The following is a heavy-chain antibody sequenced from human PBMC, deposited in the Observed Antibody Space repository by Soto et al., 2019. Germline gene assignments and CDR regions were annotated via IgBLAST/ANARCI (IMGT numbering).Heavy chain of an antibody. CDR1: GGSIINNDYY. CDR3: VRRSARALRHFDY. D-gene: IGHD6-6*01. J-gene: IGHJ4*02. Sequence: QLQLQESGPGLVKPSETLSLTCTVSGGSIINNDYYWGWIRQPQGKRLEWIGGIYHSGRTYYNPSLNSRVTMSVDTSKNQFSLRLSSVTAADAAVYYWVRRSARALRHFDYWGQGTRVTVSS. V-gene: IGHV4-39*01. CDR2: IYHSGRT.